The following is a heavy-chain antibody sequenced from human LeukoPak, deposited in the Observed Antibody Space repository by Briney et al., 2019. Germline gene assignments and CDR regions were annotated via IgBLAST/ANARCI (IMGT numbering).Heavy chain of an antibody. J-gene: IGHJ4*02. D-gene: IGHD3-10*01. CDR3: AREGWFGEFTMSTFDY. CDR1: GHTFTSYA. Sequence: GASVKVSCKASGHTFTSYAMNWVRQAPGQGLEWMGWINTNTGNPTYAQGFTGRFVFSLDTSVSTAYLQISSLKAEDTAVYYCAREGWFGEFTMSTFDYWGQGTLVTVSS. CDR2: INTNTGNP. V-gene: IGHV7-4-1*02.